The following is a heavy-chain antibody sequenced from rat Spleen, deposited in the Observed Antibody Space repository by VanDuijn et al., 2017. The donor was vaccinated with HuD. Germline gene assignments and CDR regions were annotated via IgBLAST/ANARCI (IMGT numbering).Heavy chain of an antibody. V-gene: IGHV5-20*01. D-gene: IGHD4-3*01. Sequence: EVQLVESDGGLVQPGRSMKLSCAASGLSFSNYDMAWVRQAPTKGLEWVASISYDGTAAYYRDSVKGRFTISRDNAKSTLYLQMDSLRSEDTATYYCTTDRSFGSFDYWGQGVMVTVSS. CDR1: GLSFSNYD. J-gene: IGHJ2*01. CDR2: ISYDGTAA. CDR3: TTDRSFGSFDY.